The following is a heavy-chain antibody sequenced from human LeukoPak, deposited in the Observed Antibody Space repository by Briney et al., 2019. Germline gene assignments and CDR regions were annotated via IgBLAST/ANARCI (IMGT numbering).Heavy chain of an antibody. D-gene: IGHD6-13*01. CDR1: GGSISSSY. Sequence: PSETLSLTCTVSGGSISSSYWSWIRQPPGKGLEWIGYIYDGGSTNYNPSLKSRVTISVDTSKSQFSLKLSSVTAADTAVYYCSREIAAAGANWGDCFDYWGQGTLVTVSS. J-gene: IGHJ4*02. V-gene: IGHV4-59*01. CDR3: SREIAAAGANWGDCFDY. CDR2: IYDGGST.